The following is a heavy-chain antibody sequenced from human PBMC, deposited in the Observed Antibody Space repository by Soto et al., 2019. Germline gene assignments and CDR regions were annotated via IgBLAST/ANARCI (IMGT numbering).Heavy chain of an antibody. CDR1: GSTFNTYA. V-gene: IGHV3-23*01. D-gene: IGHD1-7*01. CDR2: ISGSGFST. Sequence: GSLRLSCAASGSTFNTYAMSWVRQAPGQGLEWVSAISGSGFSTYYADSVKGRFSISSDSSKNTLFLQMHSLTTEDTAVYYCSTDGLNYGSFDYWGQGTLVTVSS. J-gene: IGHJ4*02. CDR3: STDGLNYGSFDY.